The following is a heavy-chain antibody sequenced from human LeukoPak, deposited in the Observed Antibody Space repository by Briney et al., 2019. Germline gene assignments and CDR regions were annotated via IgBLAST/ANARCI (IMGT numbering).Heavy chain of an antibody. CDR1: GFTFSSYS. CDR2: ISSSSSSYI. V-gene: IGHV3-21*01. D-gene: IGHD1-26*01. CDR3: ARDPTSSWETAFDM. J-gene: IGHJ3*02. Sequence: GGSLRLSCAASGFTFSSYSMNWVRQAQGEGLEWVSSISSSSSSYIYYADSVKGRFTISRDNAKNSLYLQMNSLRAEDTAVYYCARDPTSSWETAFDMWGQGTMVTVSS.